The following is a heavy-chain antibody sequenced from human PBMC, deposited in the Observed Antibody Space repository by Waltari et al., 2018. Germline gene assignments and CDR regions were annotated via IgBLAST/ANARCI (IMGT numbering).Heavy chain of an antibody. Sequence: QVQLQQWGAGLLKPSETLSLTCAVYGGSFSGYYWSWIRQPPGKGLEWIGEINHSGSTNYNPSRKRRVTRSVDTSKNQFSLKLSSVTAADTAVYYCARRVIRFIVLMVYAISTPFDYWGQGTLVTVSS. CDR2: INHSGST. CDR3: ARRVIRFIVLMVYAISTPFDY. V-gene: IGHV4-34*01. D-gene: IGHD2-8*01. CDR1: GGSFSGYY. J-gene: IGHJ4*02.